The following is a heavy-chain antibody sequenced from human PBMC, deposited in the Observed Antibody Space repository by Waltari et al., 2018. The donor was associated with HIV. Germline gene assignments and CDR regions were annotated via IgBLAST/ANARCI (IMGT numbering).Heavy chain of an antibody. CDR2: ISAYNGNT. CDR3: ARDEAGYSYGRGYFDY. J-gene: IGHJ4*02. CDR1: GYTFTSYV. D-gene: IGHD5-18*01. V-gene: IGHV1-18*01. Sequence: QLQLVQSGAEVKKPGASVKVSCKASGYTFTSYVISWVRQAPGQGLEWMGWISAYNGNTNYAQKLQCRVTMTTDTSTSTAYMELRSLRSDDTAVYYCARDEAGYSYGRGYFDYWGQGTLVTVSS.